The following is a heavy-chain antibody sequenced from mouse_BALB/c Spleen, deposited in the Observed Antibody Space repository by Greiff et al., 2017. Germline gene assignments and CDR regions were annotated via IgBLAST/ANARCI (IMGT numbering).Heavy chain of an antibody. CDR1: GDSITSGY. J-gene: IGHJ2*01. D-gene: IGHD2-3*01. CDR3: ARWLLPFYYFDY. V-gene: IGHV3-8*02. Sequence: EVQLQESGPSLVKPSQSLSLTCSVTGDSITSGYWNWIRKFPGNKLEYMGYISYSGSTYYNPSLKSRISITRDTSKNQYYLQLNSVTTEDTATYYCARWLLPFYYFDYWGQGTTLTVSS. CDR2: ISYSGST.